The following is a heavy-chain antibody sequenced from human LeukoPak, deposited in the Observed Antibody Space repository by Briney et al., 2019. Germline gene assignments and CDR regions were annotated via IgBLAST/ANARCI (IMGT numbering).Heavy chain of an antibody. J-gene: IGHJ2*01. CDR2: ISAYNGNI. Sequence: ASVKVSCKASGYTFISYGISWVRQAPGQGLEWMGWISAYNGNINSAQNLQGRVTMTTDTSTSTAYMELRSLRSDDTAVYYCARSLDRSGYTTGYFDLWGRGTLVTVS. CDR1: GYTFISYG. D-gene: IGHD3-22*01. V-gene: IGHV1-18*01. CDR3: ARSLDRSGYTTGYFDL.